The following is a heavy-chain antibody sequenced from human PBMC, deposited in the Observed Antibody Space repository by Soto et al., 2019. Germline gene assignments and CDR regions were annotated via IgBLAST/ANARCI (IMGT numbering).Heavy chain of an antibody. CDR3: ARGVLADIVATIAKGDAFDI. CDR2: INWNGGST. D-gene: IGHD5-12*01. CDR1: GFTFDDYG. J-gene: IGHJ3*02. V-gene: IGHV3-20*01. Sequence: EVQLVESGGGVVRPGGSLRLSCAASGFTFDDYGMSWVRQAPGKGLEWVSGINWNGGSTGYADSVKGRFTISRDNAKNSLYLQMNSLRAEDTALYHCARGVLADIVATIAKGDAFDIWGQGTMVTVSS.